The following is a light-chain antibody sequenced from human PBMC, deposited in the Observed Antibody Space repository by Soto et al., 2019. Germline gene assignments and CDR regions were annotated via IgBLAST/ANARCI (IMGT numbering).Light chain of an antibody. Sequence: QSVLTQPRSVSGPPGQSVTISCTGTSSDVGGYNYVSWYQQHPGKAPKLIIYDVTKRPSGVPDRFSGSKSGNTASLTIFGLQAEDEADYYCCSYAGSYTYVFGTGTKLTVL. CDR3: CSYAGSYTYV. J-gene: IGLJ1*01. V-gene: IGLV2-11*01. CDR1: SSDVGGYNY. CDR2: DVT.